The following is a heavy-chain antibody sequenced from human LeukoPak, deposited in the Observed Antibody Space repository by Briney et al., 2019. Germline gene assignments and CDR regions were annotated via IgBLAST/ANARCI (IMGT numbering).Heavy chain of an antibody. CDR1: GFTFNNYA. Sequence: GGSLRLSCAASGFTFNNYAVTWVRQAPGKGLEWVSSITASGGSTYYADSVRGRFTISRDNSKNTLYLQMNSLRAEDTAVYYCAKDDDLRGSYGDYWGQGTLVTVSS. J-gene: IGHJ4*02. CDR2: ITASGGST. V-gene: IGHV3-23*01. CDR3: AKDDDLRGSYGDY. D-gene: IGHD1-26*01.